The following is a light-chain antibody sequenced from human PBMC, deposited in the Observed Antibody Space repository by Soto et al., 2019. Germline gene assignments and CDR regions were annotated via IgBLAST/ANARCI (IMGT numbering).Light chain of an antibody. CDR3: TSYTTSSTWV. Sequence: QSALTQPASVSGSPGQSITISCTGTNTDVGAYNFVSWFQQHPGKVPKLMIYEVSNRPSGVSNRFSGSRSGNTASLTISGLQAADEADYYCTSYTTSSTWVFGGGTKLTVL. J-gene: IGLJ3*02. CDR1: NTDVGAYNF. V-gene: IGLV2-14*01. CDR2: EVS.